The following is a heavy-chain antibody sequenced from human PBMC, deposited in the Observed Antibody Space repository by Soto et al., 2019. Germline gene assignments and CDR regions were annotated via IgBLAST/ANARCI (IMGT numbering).Heavy chain of an antibody. J-gene: IGHJ4*02. CDR3: ASALWYSSGWSDY. D-gene: IGHD6-19*01. Sequence: PGGSLRLSCAASGFTFSSYSMNWVRQAPGKGLEWVSYISSSSSTIYYADSVKGRFTISRDNAKNSLYLQMNSLRAEDTAVYYCASALWYSSGWSDYWGQGTLVTVSS. CDR1: GFTFSSYS. V-gene: IGHV3-48*01. CDR2: ISSSSSTI.